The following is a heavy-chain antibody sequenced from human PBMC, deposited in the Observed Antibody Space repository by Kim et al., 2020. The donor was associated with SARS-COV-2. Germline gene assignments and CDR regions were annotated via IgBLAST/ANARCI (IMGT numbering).Heavy chain of an antibody. V-gene: IGHV4-34*01. D-gene: IGHD2-2*01. Sequence: SETLSLTCAVYGGSFSGYYWSWIRQPPGKGLEWIGEINHSGSTNYNPSLKSRVTISVDTSKNQFSLKLSSVTAADTAVYYCASTYHRNLRYFDYWGQGT. J-gene: IGHJ4*02. CDR1: GGSFSGYY. CDR2: INHSGST. CDR3: ASTYHRNLRYFDY.